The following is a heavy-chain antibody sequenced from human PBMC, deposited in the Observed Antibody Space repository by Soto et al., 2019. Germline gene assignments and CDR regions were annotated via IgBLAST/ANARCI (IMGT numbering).Heavy chain of an antibody. CDR3: XXXXESCGGDCYSHWXXDL. CDR2: SIPIFGTT. Sequence: QVQLVQSGAEVKKPGSSVNVSCKASGGTLNNYAISWVRQAPGQGLEWMGGSIPIFGTTNYAQKFKGRVTITADESTNTAYMELSSLTSDDTAIYXXXXXXESCGGDCYSHWXXDLWGRG. J-gene: IGHJ2*01. CDR1: GGTLNNYA. V-gene: IGHV1-69*01. D-gene: IGHD2-21*02.